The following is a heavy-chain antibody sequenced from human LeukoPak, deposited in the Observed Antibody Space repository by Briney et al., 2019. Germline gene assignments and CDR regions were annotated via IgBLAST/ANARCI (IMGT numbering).Heavy chain of an antibody. Sequence: SETLSLTCTVSGYSNSSGYYWGWIRQPPGQGLQWIGIIYESGLTYYNPSLKSRVTISVDTSKNQFSLKLSSVTADDTAVYYCAKTAKTGDGSDWGQGTLVTVSS. J-gene: IGHJ4*02. CDR3: AKTAKTGDGSD. D-gene: IGHD7-27*01. V-gene: IGHV4-38-2*02. CDR2: IYESGLT. CDR1: GYSNSSGYY.